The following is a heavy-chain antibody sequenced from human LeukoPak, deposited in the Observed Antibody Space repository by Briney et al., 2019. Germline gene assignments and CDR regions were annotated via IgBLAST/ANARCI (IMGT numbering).Heavy chain of an antibody. CDR2: ISAYNGNT. J-gene: IGHJ4*02. Sequence: ASVKVSCKASGYTFTSYGISWVRQAPGQGLEWMGWISAYNGNTNYAQKLQGRVTMTKDTYTSTAYMELRSLRSDDTAVYYCAIPGSGSYYFDYWGQGTLVTVSS. V-gene: IGHV1-18*01. CDR1: GYTFTSYG. CDR3: AIPGSGSYYFDY. D-gene: IGHD1-26*01.